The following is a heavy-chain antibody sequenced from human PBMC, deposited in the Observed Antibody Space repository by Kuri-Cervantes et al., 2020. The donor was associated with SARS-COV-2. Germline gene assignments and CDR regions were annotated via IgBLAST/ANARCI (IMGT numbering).Heavy chain of an antibody. CDR2: MYYSGTT. CDR3: ARDGGLHEGYSYGYIDY. V-gene: IGHV4-30-4*08. D-gene: IGHD5-18*01. Sequence: SETLSLTCSVSDASITSGYYWGWIRQPPGKGLEWIGYMYYSGTTYYSPSIKSRVTISVDTSKNQFSLKLSSVTAADTAVYYCARDGGLHEGYSYGYIDYWGQGTLVTVSS. J-gene: IGHJ4*02. CDR1: DASITSGYY.